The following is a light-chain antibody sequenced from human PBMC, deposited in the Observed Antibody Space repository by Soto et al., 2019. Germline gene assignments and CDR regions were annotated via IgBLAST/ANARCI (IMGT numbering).Light chain of an antibody. CDR2: DVS. V-gene: IGLV2-14*01. CDR3: SSYRSRSTQV. CDR1: SSDVGGYNY. J-gene: IGLJ1*01. Sequence: QSALTQPASVSGSPGQSITISCTGTSSDVGGYNYVSWYQQLPGKAPKVMIYDVSSRPSGVYNRFSGSKSGNTASLTISGLQAEDSADYFCSSYRSRSTQVVGTGTKVTVL.